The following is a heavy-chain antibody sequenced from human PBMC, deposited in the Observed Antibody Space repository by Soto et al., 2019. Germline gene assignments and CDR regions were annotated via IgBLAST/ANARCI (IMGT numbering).Heavy chain of an antibody. V-gene: IGHV3-23*05. J-gene: IGHJ4*02. D-gene: IGHD6-19*01. CDR1: GFTFNSYA. CDR2: IGSDGTAI. Sequence: EVQLLESGGAFVQPGGSLRLSCAASGFTFNSYAMSWVRQAPGKGLEWVSAIGSDGTAIQYADSVKGRFTNSKDNSNDMLYLQMNSLRAEDTAVYYCVRPGLTVPGTRYFDHWGQGALVTVSS. CDR3: VRPGLTVPGTRYFDH.